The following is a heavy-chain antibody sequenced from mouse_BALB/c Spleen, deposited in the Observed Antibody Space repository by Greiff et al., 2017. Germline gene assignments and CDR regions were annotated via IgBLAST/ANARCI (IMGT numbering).Heavy chain of an antibody. V-gene: IGHV5-4*02. D-gene: IGHD1-1*01. CDR2: ISDGGSYT. CDR3: ARVYYGSYYAMDY. Sequence: EVHLVESGGGLVKPGGSLKLSCAASGFTFSDYYMYWVRQTPEKRLEWVATISDGGSYTYYPDSVKGRFTISRDNAKNNLYLQMSSLKSEDTAMYYCARVYYGSYYAMDYWGQGTSVTVSS. J-gene: IGHJ4*01. CDR1: GFTFSDYY.